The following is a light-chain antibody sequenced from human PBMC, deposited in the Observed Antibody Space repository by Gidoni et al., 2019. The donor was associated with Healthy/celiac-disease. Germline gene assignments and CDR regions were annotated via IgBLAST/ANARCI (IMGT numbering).Light chain of an antibody. Sequence: EIVLTQSPGTLSLSPGERATLSCRASQSVSSSYLDWYTQKPGQAPRLLIYGASSMATGIPDRFSGSGSGTDFTLTISRLEPEDFAVYYCQQYGSSPYTFGQGTKLEIK. J-gene: IGKJ2*01. V-gene: IGKV3-20*01. CDR3: QQYGSSPYT. CDR2: GAS. CDR1: QSVSSSY.